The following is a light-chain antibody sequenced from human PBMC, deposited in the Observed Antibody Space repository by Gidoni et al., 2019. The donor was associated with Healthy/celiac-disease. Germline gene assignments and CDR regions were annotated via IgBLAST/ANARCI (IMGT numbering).Light chain of an antibody. V-gene: IGLV2-8*01. CDR2: EVS. Sequence: QSALTQPPSPSGSPGPSVTIPCTGTSSDVGGYNYVSWYQQHPGKAPKLMIYEVSKRPSGVPDRFSGSKSGNTASLTVSGLQAEDEADYYCSSYAGSNNFVFGTGTKVTVL. J-gene: IGLJ1*01. CDR3: SSYAGSNNFV. CDR1: SSDVGGYNY.